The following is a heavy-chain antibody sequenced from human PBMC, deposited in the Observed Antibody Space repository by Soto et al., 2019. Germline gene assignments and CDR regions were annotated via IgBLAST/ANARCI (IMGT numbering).Heavy chain of an antibody. Sequence: EVQLVESGGGLVKPGGSLRLSCAASGFTFSNYGMNWVRQAPGTGLEWVSSISNSSSYIYYADSVKGRFTISRDKAKNTLYLEMNSLRGEDTAVYYCAIEASLLNRFDHWGQGTLVTVSS. D-gene: IGHD1-26*01. J-gene: IGHJ5*02. V-gene: IGHV3-21*01. CDR2: ISNSSSYI. CDR1: GFTFSNYG. CDR3: AIEASLLNRFDH.